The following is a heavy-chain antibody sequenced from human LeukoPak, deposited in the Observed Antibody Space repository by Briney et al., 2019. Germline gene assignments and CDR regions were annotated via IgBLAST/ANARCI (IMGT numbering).Heavy chain of an antibody. CDR3: ARLNCGGDCYPAYFDY. Sequence: GESLKISCKGSGYSFTSYWIGWVRQMPGKGLEWMGIIYPGDSDTRYSPSFQGQVTISADKSISTAYLQWSSLKASDTAMYYCARLNCGGDCYPAYFDYWGQGTLVTVSS. CDR2: IYPGDSDT. D-gene: IGHD2-21*02. J-gene: IGHJ4*02. V-gene: IGHV5-51*01. CDR1: GYSFTSYW.